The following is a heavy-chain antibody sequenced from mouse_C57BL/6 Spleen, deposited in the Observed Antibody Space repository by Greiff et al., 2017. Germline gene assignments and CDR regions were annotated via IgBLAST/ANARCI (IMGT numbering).Heavy chain of an antibody. D-gene: IGHD2-4*01. V-gene: IGHV5-9*01. J-gene: IGHJ3*01. CDR3: ASLNDYDERGFAY. CDR1: GFTFSSYT. Sequence: EVHLVESGGGLVKPGGSLKLSCAASGFTFSSYTMSWVRQTPEKRLEWVATISGGGGNTYSPDSVKGRFTISRDNAKNTLYLQMSSLRSEDTALYYCASLNDYDERGFAYWGQGTLVTVSA. CDR2: ISGGGGNT.